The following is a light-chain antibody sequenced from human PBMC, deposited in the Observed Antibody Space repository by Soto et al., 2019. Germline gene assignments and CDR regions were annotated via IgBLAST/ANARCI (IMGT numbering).Light chain of an antibody. CDR2: YTS. CDR3: QQYNNWPPGAT. J-gene: IGKJ3*01. Sequence: EIVLTQSPATLSLSPGERATLSCRASQSVGTFFAWYQQKPGQAPRLLIYYTSTRATGIPARFSGSGSAKEFTLTISSLQPEDSAVYYCQQYNNWPPGATFGPGTKV. V-gene: IGKV3-15*01. CDR1: QSVGTF.